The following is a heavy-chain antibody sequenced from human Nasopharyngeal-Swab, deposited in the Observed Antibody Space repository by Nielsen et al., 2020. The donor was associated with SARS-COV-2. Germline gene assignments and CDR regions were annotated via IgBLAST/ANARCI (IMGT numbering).Heavy chain of an antibody. J-gene: IGHJ4*02. CDR1: GYTLTPYG. CDR2: ISPYNGKT. CDR3: ARDPRGPDY. V-gene: IGHV1-18*01. D-gene: IGHD6-25*01. Sequence: SVQVSRKASGYTLTPYGISWVRQAPGQGLEWMGWISPYNGKTKYAQKFQDRVTMTTDTSTSTAYMDLRSLRSDDTAVYFCARDPRGPDYWGQGTLVTVSS.